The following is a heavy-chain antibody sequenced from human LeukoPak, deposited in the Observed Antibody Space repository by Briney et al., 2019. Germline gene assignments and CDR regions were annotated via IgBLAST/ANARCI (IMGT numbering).Heavy chain of an antibody. V-gene: IGHV3-74*01. CDR3: ARGRDQYSWNQYYFDY. J-gene: IGHJ4*02. CDR1: GFTFSSYW. D-gene: IGHD1-26*01. CDR2: INSDGSST. Sequence: PGGSLRLSCAASGFTFSSYWMHWVRQAPGKGLVWVSRINSDGSSTSYADSVKGRFTISRDNAKNTLYLQMNSLRAEDTAVYYCARGRDQYSWNQYYFDYWGQGTLVTVSS.